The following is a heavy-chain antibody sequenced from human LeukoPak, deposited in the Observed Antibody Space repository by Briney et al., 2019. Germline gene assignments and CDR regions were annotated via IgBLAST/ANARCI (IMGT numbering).Heavy chain of an antibody. Sequence: GGSLRLSCAASGFTFSSYSMNWVRQAPGKGLEWVSSISSSSSYIYYADSVKGRFTISRDNAKNSLYLQMNSLRAEDTAVYYCARERPVKVAASDYWGQGTLVTVSS. CDR2: ISSSSSYI. CDR3: ARERPVKVAASDY. J-gene: IGHJ4*02. V-gene: IGHV3-21*01. D-gene: IGHD2-15*01. CDR1: GFTFSSYS.